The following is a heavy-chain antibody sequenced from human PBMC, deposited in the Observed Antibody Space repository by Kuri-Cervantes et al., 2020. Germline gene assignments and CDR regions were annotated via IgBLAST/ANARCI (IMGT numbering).Heavy chain of an antibody. Sequence: GESLKISCAASGFTFSSYSMNWVRQAPGKGLEWVSSISSSSSYIYYADSVKGRFTISRDNAKNSLYLQMNSLRAEDTAVYYCARGYSFWGTSLPGYWGQGTLVAVSS. CDR2: ISSSSSYI. CDR1: GFTFSSYS. V-gene: IGHV3-21*01. CDR3: ARGYSFWGTSLPGY. D-gene: IGHD5-18*01. J-gene: IGHJ4*02.